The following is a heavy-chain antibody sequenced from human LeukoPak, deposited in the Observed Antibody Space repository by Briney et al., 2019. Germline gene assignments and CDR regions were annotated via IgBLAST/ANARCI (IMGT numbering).Heavy chain of an antibody. Sequence: GGSLRLSCAASGFTFSSYIMNWVRQAPGKGLEWVSYISSSSSTIYYADSVKGRFTISRDNAKNSLYLQMNSLRAEDTAVYYCAKIMVRGVFDYWGQGTLVTVSS. CDR2: ISSSSSTI. V-gene: IGHV3-48*01. J-gene: IGHJ4*02. CDR1: GFTFSSYI. D-gene: IGHD3-10*01. CDR3: AKIMVRGVFDY.